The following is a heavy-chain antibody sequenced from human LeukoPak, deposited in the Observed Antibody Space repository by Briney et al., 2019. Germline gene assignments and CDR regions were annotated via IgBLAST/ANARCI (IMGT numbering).Heavy chain of an antibody. CDR3: ARAALITMVRGSGRFDP. Sequence: SETLSLTCAVYGGSFSGYYWSWIRQPPGKGLDWFGEINHSGSTNYNPSLKSRVTISVDTSKNQFSLKLSSVTAADTAVYYCARAALITMVRGSGRFDPWGQGTLVTVSS. CDR2: INHSGST. J-gene: IGHJ5*02. V-gene: IGHV4-34*01. CDR1: GGSFSGYY. D-gene: IGHD3-10*01.